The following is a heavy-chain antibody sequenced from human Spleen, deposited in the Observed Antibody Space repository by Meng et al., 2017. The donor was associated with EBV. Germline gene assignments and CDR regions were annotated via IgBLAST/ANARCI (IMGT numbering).Heavy chain of an antibody. CDR2: INTNTGNP. Sequence: VHLVQSAVECKHPGAYVEVCGKAHGSTFSNYSMNWVRQAPVQGLEWLGWINTNTGNPTYAQDFIGRFVFSLDTSVSTAYLQISSLKTEDTAVYYCARDRDTSGACFDPWGQGTLVTVSS. J-gene: IGHJ5*02. V-gene: IGHV7-4-1*02. D-gene: IGHD2-2*01. CDR1: GSTFSNYS. CDR3: ARDRDTSGACFDP.